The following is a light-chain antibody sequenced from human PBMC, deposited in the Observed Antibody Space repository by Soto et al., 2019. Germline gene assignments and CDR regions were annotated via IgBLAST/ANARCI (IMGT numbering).Light chain of an antibody. CDR1: TSNIGAGYD. V-gene: IGLV1-40*01. Sequence: QSVLTQPPSVSAAPGQRVTISCTGSTSNIGAGYDVHWYQQLPGTAPKLLIYGNNNRPSGVPDRFSGSKSGTSASLAITGLQAEDEADYYCQSYDNRLSGWVFGGGTKLTVL. CDR3: QSYDNRLSGWV. J-gene: IGLJ3*02. CDR2: GNN.